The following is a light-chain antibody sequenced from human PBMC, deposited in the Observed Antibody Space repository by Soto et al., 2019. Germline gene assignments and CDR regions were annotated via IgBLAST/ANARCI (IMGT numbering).Light chain of an antibody. CDR2: EVS. Sequence: QSVLTQPASVSGSPGQSITISCTGTSSDIGDYNYVSWYQHHPGKAPKLMIYEVSNRPSGVSNRFSGSKSGNTASLTISGLQAEDEADYYCSSYTSDSIYVFGTGTKVTVL. CDR1: SSDIGDYNY. CDR3: SSYTSDSIYV. V-gene: IGLV2-14*01. J-gene: IGLJ1*01.